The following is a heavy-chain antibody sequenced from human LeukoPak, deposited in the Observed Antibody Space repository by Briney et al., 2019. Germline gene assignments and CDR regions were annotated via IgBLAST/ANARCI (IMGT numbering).Heavy chain of an antibody. CDR2: IYYSGST. CDR3: ARDRPPYYYDSSGYPVNDAFDI. J-gene: IGHJ3*02. Sequence: SETLSLTCTVSGGSISSYYWSWIRQPPGKGLEWIGTIYYSGSTYYNPSLRSRVTISVDTSKNRFSLKLRSLTAADTAVYYCARDRPPYYYDSSGYPVNDAFDIWGQGTMVTVSS. V-gene: IGHV4-59*12. D-gene: IGHD3-22*01. CDR1: GGSISSYY.